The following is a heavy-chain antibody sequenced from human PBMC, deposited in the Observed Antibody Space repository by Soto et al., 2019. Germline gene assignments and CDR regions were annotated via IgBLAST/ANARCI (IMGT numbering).Heavy chain of an antibody. V-gene: IGHV3-53*01. CDR3: ARDLKYCSSTSCHYYYYYMDV. CDR2: IYSGGST. Sequence: GGSLRLSCAASGFTVSSNYMSWVRQAPGKGLEWVSVIYSGGSTYYADSVKGRFTISRDNSENTLYLQMNSLRAEDTAVYYCARDLKYCSSTSCHYYYYYMDVWGKGTTVTVSS. CDR1: GFTVSSNY. D-gene: IGHD2-2*01. J-gene: IGHJ6*03.